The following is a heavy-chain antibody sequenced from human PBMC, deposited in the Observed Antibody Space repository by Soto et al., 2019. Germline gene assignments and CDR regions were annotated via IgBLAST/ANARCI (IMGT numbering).Heavy chain of an antibody. CDR3: AIDLAVETGTTPVY. Sequence: QVQLVESGGGVVQPGRSLSLSCAASGFTFSRYGMHWVRQPPGKGLEWVAVIWYDGTNKYYADSVKGRFTISRDNSKNPRYPQMTSLRAEDTAVYNCAIDLAVETGTTPVYWCQGTLVTVSS. CDR2: IWYDGTNK. CDR1: GFTFSRYG. D-gene: IGHD1-1*01. J-gene: IGHJ4*02. V-gene: IGHV3-33*01.